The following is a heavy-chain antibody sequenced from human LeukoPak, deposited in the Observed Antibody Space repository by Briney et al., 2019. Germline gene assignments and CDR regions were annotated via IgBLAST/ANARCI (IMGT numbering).Heavy chain of an antibody. CDR1: GYTFTGYY. CDR2: INPNSGGT. D-gene: IGHD1-26*01. CDR3: ARARIVGATPFGY. V-gene: IGHV1-2*02. J-gene: IGHJ4*02. Sequence: ALVKVSCKASGYTFTGYYMHWVRQAPGQGLEWMGWINPNSGGTNYAQKFQGRVTMTWDTSISTAYMELSRLRSDDTAVYYCARARIVGATPFGYWGQGTLVTVSS.